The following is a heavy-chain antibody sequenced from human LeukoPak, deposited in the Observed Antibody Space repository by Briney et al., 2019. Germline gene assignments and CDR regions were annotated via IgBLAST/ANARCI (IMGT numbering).Heavy chain of an antibody. V-gene: IGHV3-7*01. Sequence: PGGSLRLSCAASGFTFSSYWMSWVRQAPGKGLEWVANIKQDGGEKYYVDSVKGRFTISRDNSKNTLYLQMGSLRAEDMAVYYCARVSIAVAGGFDYWGQGTLVTVSS. J-gene: IGHJ4*02. D-gene: IGHD6-19*01. CDR3: ARVSIAVAGGFDY. CDR2: IKQDGGEK. CDR1: GFTFSSYW.